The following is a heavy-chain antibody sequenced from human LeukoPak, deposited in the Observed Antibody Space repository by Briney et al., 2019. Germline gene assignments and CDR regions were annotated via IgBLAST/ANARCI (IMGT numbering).Heavy chain of an antibody. Sequence: GRSLRLSCAASGFAFSTYGIYWVRQAPGKGLEWVAVLSFDGSSEYYADSVKGRFTVSRDNSKNTLYLQMNSLRDEDTAVYYCAKGSGSSGWNDLLGVVDYWGQGTLVTVSS. CDR3: AKGSGSSGWNDLLGVVDY. CDR1: GFAFSTYG. V-gene: IGHV3-30*18. J-gene: IGHJ4*02. D-gene: IGHD6-19*01. CDR2: LSFDGSSE.